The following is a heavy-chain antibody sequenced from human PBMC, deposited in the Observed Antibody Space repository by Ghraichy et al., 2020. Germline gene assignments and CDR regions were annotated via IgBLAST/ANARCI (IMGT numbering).Heavy chain of an antibody. Sequence: SVKVSCKASGGTFSSYAISWVRQAPGQGLEWMGGIIPIFGTANYAQKFQGRVTITADESTSTAYMELSSLRSEDMAVYYCARERSCSSTSCYYDYWGQGTLVTVSS. D-gene: IGHD2-2*01. V-gene: IGHV1-69*13. J-gene: IGHJ4*02. CDR2: IIPIFGTA. CDR1: GGTFSSYA. CDR3: ARERSCSSTSCYYDY.